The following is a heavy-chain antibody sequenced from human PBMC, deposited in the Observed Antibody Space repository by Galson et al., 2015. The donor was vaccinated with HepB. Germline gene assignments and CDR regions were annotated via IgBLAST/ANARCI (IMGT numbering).Heavy chain of an antibody. CDR1: GFTFSSYA. J-gene: IGHJ4*02. D-gene: IGHD2-2*01. Sequence: SLRLSCAASGFTFSSYAMHWVRQAPGKGLEWVAVISYDGSNKYYADSVKGRFTISRDNSKNTLYLQMNSLRAEDTAVYYCAREGIVVVPAATYFDYWGQGTLVTVSS. V-gene: IGHV3-30-3*01. CDR2: ISYDGSNK. CDR3: AREGIVVVPAATYFDY.